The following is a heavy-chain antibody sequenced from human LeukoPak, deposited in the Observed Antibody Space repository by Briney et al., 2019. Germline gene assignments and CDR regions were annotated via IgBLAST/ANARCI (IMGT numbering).Heavy chain of an antibody. CDR2: ISCSGGSA. CDR3: VKDLMTDRFGES. V-gene: IGHV3-23*01. J-gene: IGHJ5*02. Sequence: PGGSLRLSCADSGFAFSSYAMSGVRHAPGGGLESVSGISCSGGSAYYAGSVMGRFAISRDNSTNILYLQMNNVRDEETTAYYCVKDLMTDRFGESWGQGTLVTVCS. CDR1: GFAFSSYA. D-gene: IGHD3-10*01.